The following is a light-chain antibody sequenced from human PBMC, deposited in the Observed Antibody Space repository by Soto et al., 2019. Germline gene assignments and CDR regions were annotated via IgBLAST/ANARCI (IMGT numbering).Light chain of an antibody. CDR2: AAS. Sequence: DIPLTQSPSFLSASVGDRVIITCRASQGIATHLAWFQQRPGKAPKLLIFAASTLQSGVPSRFSGSGSGTEFTLTISSLQPEDFATYYCQQVNTYPHTFGQGTKLEIK. CDR1: QGIATH. J-gene: IGKJ2*01. V-gene: IGKV1-9*01. CDR3: QQVNTYPHT.